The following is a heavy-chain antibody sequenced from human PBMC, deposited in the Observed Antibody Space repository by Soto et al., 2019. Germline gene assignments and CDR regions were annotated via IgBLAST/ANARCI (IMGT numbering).Heavy chain of an antibody. J-gene: IGHJ4*02. CDR2: IYKSGDT. Sequence: SETLSLTCTVSDGSISSYYWSWIRQPPGKGLEWIGYIYKSGDTAHNPSLEGRVTISLDTSKSQFSLKLTSLTAADTGMYYCARESGRDGFNPGLWGQGTLVTVSS. D-gene: IGHD2-15*01. V-gene: IGHV4-59*01. CDR1: DGSISSYY. CDR3: ARESGRDGFNPGL.